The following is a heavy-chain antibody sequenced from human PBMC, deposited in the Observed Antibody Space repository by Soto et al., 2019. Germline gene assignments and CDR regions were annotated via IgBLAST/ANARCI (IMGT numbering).Heavy chain of an antibody. J-gene: IGHJ4*02. Sequence: GGSLRLSCTTSGFTFNNYVMTWVRQAPGKGLEWVSGTSGTGDATSYADSVRGRFTISRDNSKNTLYLLMNSLRAEDTAVYYCAKGRSSGYGLSPNWGQGTLVTVSS. V-gene: IGHV3-23*01. CDR1: GFTFNNYV. D-gene: IGHD5-12*01. CDR3: AKGRSSGYGLSPN. CDR2: TSGTGDAT.